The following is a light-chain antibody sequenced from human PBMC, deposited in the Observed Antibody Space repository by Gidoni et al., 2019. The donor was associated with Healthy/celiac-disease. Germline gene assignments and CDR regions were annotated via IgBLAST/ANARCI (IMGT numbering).Light chain of an antibody. V-gene: IGKV3-11*01. J-gene: IGKJ2*01. CDR2: DAS. Sequence: EIVLTQSPATLSLSPGERATLSCRASQSVSSYLAWYQQKPGQAPRLLIYDASNRATGITARFSGSGSGTDFTLTISSLDPEDFAVYYWQQRSNWPPAFGQGTKLEIK. CDR3: QQRSNWPPA. CDR1: QSVSSY.